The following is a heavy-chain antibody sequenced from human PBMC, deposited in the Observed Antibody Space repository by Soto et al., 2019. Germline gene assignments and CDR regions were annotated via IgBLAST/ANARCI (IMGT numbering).Heavy chain of an antibody. D-gene: IGHD6-19*01. V-gene: IGHV3-23*01. CDR1: GFSFSNYA. CDR3: AKDRASGWYSAFDY. CDR2: ITSRADST. J-gene: IGHJ4*02. Sequence: EVQLLESGGGLVQPGGSLRLSCTTSGFSFSNYAMSWVRQAPGKGLEWVSAITSRADSTYSADSVKGRFTISRDNSQSTLYLQMTGLRAEGTAVYFCAKDRASGWYSAFDYWGQGALVTVSS.